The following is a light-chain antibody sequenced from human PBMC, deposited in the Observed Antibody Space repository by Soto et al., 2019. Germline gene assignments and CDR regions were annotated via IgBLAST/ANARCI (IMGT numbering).Light chain of an antibody. J-gene: IGKJ1*01. V-gene: IGKV3-11*01. CDR3: QQRSKWPWT. Sequence: EIVLTQSPATLSLSPGERATLSCWASQSVSSYLAWYQHKPGQAPRLLIYDASNRATGIPARFSGSGSGTDFTLTISSLEPEDFAVYYCQQRSKWPWTFGQGTK. CDR2: DAS. CDR1: QSVSSY.